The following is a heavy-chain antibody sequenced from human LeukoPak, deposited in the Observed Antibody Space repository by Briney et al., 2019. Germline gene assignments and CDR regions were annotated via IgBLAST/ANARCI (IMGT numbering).Heavy chain of an antibody. V-gene: IGHV4-31*02. CDR3: ARDRATVVTAWSFGAFDI. J-gene: IGHJ3*02. CDR2: IYYSGST. Sequence: LRLSCAASGFVFSGYYMSWIRQHPGKGLEWIGYIYYSGSTYYNPSLKSRVTISVDTSKNQFSLKLSSVTAADTAVYYCARDRATVVTAWSFGAFDIWGQGTMVTVSS. CDR1: GFVFSGYY. D-gene: IGHD4-23*01.